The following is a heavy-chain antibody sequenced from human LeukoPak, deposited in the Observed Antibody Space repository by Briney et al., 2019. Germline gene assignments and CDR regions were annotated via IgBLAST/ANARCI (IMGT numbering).Heavy chain of an antibody. CDR2: INHSGST. J-gene: IGHJ4*02. D-gene: IGHD3-9*01. V-gene: IGHV4-39*01. CDR1: GGSISSGAYY. Sequence: PSETLSLTCTVSGGSISSGAYYWSWIRQPPGKGLEWIGEINHSGSTNYNPSLKSRVTISVDTSKNQFSLKLSSVTAADTAVYYCARQRRYFDWLFQGLDYWGQGTLVTVSS. CDR3: ARQRRYFDWLFQGLDY.